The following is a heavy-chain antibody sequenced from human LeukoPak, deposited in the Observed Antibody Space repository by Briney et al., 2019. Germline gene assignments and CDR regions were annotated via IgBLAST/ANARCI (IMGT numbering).Heavy chain of an antibody. Sequence: PSETLSLTCTVSGGSISSYYWSWIRQPPGKGLEWIGYIYYSGSTNYNPSLKGRVTISVDTSKNQFSLKLSSVTAADTAVYYCARGGSSWYGGFDPWGQGTLVTVSS. V-gene: IGHV4-59*01. CDR3: ARGGSSWYGGFDP. D-gene: IGHD6-13*01. J-gene: IGHJ5*02. CDR1: GGSISSYY. CDR2: IYYSGST.